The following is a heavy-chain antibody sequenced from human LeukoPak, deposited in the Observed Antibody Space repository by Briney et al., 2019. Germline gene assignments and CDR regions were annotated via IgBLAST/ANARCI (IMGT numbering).Heavy chain of an antibody. Sequence: ASVKVSCKASGYTFTGYYMHWVRQAPGQGLEWMGWINPNSGGTNYAQKFQGRVTITADESTSTAYMELSSLRSEDTAVYYCAREVYRDGYNLWGQGTLVTVSS. J-gene: IGHJ4*02. V-gene: IGHV1-2*02. CDR1: GYTFTGYY. CDR2: INPNSGGT. D-gene: IGHD5-24*01. CDR3: AREVYRDGYNL.